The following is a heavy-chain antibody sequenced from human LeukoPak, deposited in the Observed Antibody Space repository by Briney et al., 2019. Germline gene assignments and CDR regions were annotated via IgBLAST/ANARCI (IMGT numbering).Heavy chain of an antibody. CDR1: GGSISSGGYY. D-gene: IGHD6-19*01. CDR3: ARAGIAVAGTRWGFDY. Sequence: SQTLSLTCTVSGGSISSGGYYWSWIRQPPGKGLEWIGYIYHSGSTNYNPSLKSRVTISVDTSKNQFSLKLSSVTAADTAVYYCARAGIAVAGTRWGFDYWGQGTLVTVSS. V-gene: IGHV4-30-2*01. J-gene: IGHJ4*02. CDR2: IYHSGST.